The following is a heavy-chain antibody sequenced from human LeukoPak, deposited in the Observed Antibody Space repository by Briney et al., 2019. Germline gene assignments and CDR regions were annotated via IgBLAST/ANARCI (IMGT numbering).Heavy chain of an antibody. J-gene: IGHJ4*02. CDR3: VRAYDY. V-gene: IGHV4-59*12. CDR2: IYDSGST. Sequence: PSETLSLTCTVSGGSISSYYWSWIRQPPGKGLEWIGYIYDSGSTNYNPSLKSRVTISIDTSKNQFSLNLISVTAADTAVYYCVRAYDYWGQGTLVTVSS. CDR1: GGSISSYY.